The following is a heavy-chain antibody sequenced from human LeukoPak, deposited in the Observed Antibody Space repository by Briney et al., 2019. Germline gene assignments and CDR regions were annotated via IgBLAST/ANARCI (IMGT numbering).Heavy chain of an antibody. CDR3: ARHPGGGGYYLPYFDY. Sequence: PSETLSLTCTVSGGSISSSSHYWGWIRQPPGMGLEWIGSMYYRGSTYHNPALKSRVTISVDTSKNQFSLKLSSVTAADTAVYYCARHPGGGGYYLPYFDYWGQGTLVTVSS. J-gene: IGHJ4*02. CDR2: MYYRGST. CDR1: GGSISSSSHY. D-gene: IGHD3-22*01. V-gene: IGHV4-39*01.